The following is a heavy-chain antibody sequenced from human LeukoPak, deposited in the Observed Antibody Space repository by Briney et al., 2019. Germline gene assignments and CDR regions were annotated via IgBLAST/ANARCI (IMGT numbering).Heavy chain of an antibody. CDR2: INSNRGGT. V-gene: IGHV1-2*02. CDR3: ARDHGDDAFDI. D-gene: IGHD3-3*01. Sequence: ASVTVSSKASGYTFTIYYIHWVRQAPGQGLEWMGWINSNRGGTNYAQKFQGRVTMTRDTSISTAYMELRSVRSGDTAVYYCARDHGDDAFDIWGPGTMVTVSS. CDR1: GYTFTIYY. J-gene: IGHJ3*02.